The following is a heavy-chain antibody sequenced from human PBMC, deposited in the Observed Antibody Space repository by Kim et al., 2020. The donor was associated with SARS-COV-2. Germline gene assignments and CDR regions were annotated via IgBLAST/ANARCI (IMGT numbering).Heavy chain of an antibody. D-gene: IGHD3-22*01. J-gene: IGHJ5*02. V-gene: IGHV3-21*01. CDR1: GFTFSSYS. CDR3: ARDPYYYDSSGYYHWFDP. CDR2: ISSSSSYI. Sequence: GGSLRLSCAASGFTFSSYSMNWVRQAPGKGLEWVSSISSSSSYIYYADSVKGRFTISRDNAKNSLYLQMNSLRAEDTAVYYCARDPYYYDSSGYYHWFDPWGQGTLVTVSS.